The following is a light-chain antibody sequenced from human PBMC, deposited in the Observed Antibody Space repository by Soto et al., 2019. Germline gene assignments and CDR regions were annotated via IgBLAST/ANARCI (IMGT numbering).Light chain of an antibody. CDR1: QSVSTS. V-gene: IGKV3-15*01. CDR3: QQYHHWPPIT. CDR2: GAS. J-gene: IGKJ5*01. Sequence: EILMTQSPATLSVSPGESATLSWRASQSVSTSLAWYQQKPGQAPRLLIYGASTRATDIPARFSGSGSGTEFPLTISSLQSEDFAVYYCQQYHHWPPITFGQGTRLEIK.